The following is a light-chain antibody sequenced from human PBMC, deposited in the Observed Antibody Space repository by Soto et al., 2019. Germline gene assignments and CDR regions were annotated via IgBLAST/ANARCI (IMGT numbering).Light chain of an antibody. CDR3: QQYKSYST. Sequence: DIQMTQSPSTLSASVGDRVTITCRASQSIDSWLAWYQQKPGKAPKVLIYKASSLESGVTSRFSGSGSGTEFTLTISSLQPDDSATYYCQQYKSYSTFGGGTKVEIK. CDR1: QSIDSW. J-gene: IGKJ4*01. V-gene: IGKV1-5*03. CDR2: KAS.